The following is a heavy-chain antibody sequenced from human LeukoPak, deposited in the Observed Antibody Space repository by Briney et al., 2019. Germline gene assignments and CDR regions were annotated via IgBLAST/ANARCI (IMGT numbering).Heavy chain of an antibody. Sequence: GRSLRLSCEASGFTFNTYSMNWARQAPGKGLEWVSSIDSSGGYIFYADSVKGRFTISRDNAKNSLYLQMNSLRAEDTAVYYCARDGYCSSTTCFDYWGQGTLVTVSS. J-gene: IGHJ4*02. CDR3: ARDGYCSSTTCFDY. CDR2: IDSSGGYI. CDR1: GFTFNTYS. D-gene: IGHD2-2*03. V-gene: IGHV3-21*01.